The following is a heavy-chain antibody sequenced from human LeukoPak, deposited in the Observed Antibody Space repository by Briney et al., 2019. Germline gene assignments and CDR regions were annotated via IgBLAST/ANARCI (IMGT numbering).Heavy chain of an antibody. CDR3: AKLGYCSGGSCDRMDV. J-gene: IGHJ6*04. D-gene: IGHD2-15*01. CDR2: ISWDGGST. Sequence: GGSLRLSCAASGFTFDDYTMHWVRQAPGKGLEWVSLISWDGGSTYYADSVKGRFTISRDNSKNSLYLQMNSLRTEDTALYDCAKLGYCSGGSCDRMDVWGKGTTVTVSS. V-gene: IGHV3-43*01. CDR1: GFTFDDYT.